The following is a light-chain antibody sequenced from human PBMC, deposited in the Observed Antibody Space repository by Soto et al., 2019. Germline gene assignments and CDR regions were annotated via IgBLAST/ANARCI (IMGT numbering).Light chain of an antibody. Sequence: QAVVTQEPSLTVSLGGTVTLTCGSNTGAVTSGHYPSWFRQKPGQAPRTLIYDTNNKQSWTPARFSGSLLGGKAALTLSGAQPEDEAYYYCLLSYSAAVVFGGGTKVTVL. CDR1: TGAVTSGHY. CDR2: DTN. CDR3: LLSYSAAVV. J-gene: IGLJ2*01. V-gene: IGLV7-46*01.